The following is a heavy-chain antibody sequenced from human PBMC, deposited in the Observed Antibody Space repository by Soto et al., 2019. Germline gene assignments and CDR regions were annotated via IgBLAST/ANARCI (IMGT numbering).Heavy chain of an antibody. CDR2: IVVGSGNT. J-gene: IGHJ6*02. CDR3: AAGYPGYCSGGSCPNYYGMDV. D-gene: IGHD2-15*01. V-gene: IGHV1-58*01. Sequence: GASVKVSCKASGFTFTSSAVQWVRQARGQRLERIGWIVVGSGNTNYAQKFQERVTITRDMSTSTAYMELSSLRSEDTAVYYCAAGYPGYCSGGSCPNYYGMDVWGQGTTVTVSS. CDR1: GFTFTSSA.